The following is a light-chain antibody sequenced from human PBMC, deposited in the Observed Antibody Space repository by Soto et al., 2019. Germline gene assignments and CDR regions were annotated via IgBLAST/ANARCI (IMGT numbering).Light chain of an antibody. J-gene: IGKJ4*01. CDR1: QSVGRN. V-gene: IGKV3-11*01. Sequence: EIVLTQSPATLSLSPGERATLSCRASQSVGRNLAWYEQKPGQAPGLLIYDASKRATGIPARFSASGSGTAFTLTIRSLVPQGCAVSYCKRWGKGASLAFGGGTKVDIK. CDR3: KRWGKGASLA. CDR2: DAS.